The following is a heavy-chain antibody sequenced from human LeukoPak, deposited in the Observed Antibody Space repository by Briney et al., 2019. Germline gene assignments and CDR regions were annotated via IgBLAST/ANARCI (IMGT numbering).Heavy chain of an antibody. V-gene: IGHV3-30-3*01. CDR2: ISYDGSNK. Sequence: GGSLRLSCAASGFTFSSYAMHWVRQAPGKGLEWVAVISYDGSNKYYAGSVKGRFTISRDNTKNTLYLQMNSLRAEDTAVYYCARDLAVAGKGGSGYWGQGTLVTVSS. J-gene: IGHJ4*02. CDR3: ARDLAVAGKGGSGY. CDR1: GFTFSSYA. D-gene: IGHD6-19*01.